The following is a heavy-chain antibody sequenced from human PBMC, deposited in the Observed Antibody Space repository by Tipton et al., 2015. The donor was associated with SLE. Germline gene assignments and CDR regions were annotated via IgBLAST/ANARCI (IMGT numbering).Heavy chain of an antibody. V-gene: IGHV4-59*01. Sequence: TLSLTCTVSGGSISSYYWSWIRQPPGKGLEWIGYIYYSGSTNYNPSLKSRVTISVDTSKNQFSLKLSSVTAADTAVYYCARDRRGYYYYYMDVWGKGTTVTVSS. CDR3: ARDRRGYYYYYMDV. CDR1: GGSISSYY. J-gene: IGHJ6*03. CDR2: IYYSGST.